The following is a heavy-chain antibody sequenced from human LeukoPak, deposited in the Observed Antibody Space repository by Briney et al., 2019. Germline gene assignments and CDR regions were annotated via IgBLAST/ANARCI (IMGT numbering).Heavy chain of an antibody. D-gene: IGHD4-17*01. CDR3: ARDWAVTPRYFDL. Sequence: PGGSLRLSCAASGFTFSSYWMSWVRQAPGKGLEWVANIKPDGSDKYYVDSVKGRFTISRDNAKNSLYLRMNSLRAEDTAVYYCARDWAVTPRYFDLWGRGTLVTVSS. CDR2: IKPDGSDK. J-gene: IGHJ2*01. CDR1: GFTFSSYW. V-gene: IGHV3-7*01.